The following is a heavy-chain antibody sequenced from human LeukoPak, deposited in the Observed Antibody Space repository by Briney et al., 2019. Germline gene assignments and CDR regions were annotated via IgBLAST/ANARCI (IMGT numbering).Heavy chain of an antibody. CDR1: GGSISSGGYY. D-gene: IGHD2-15*01. CDR3: ARVAYGSFYYFDY. V-gene: IGHV4-31*03. J-gene: IGHJ4*02. CDR2: IYYSGST. Sequence: SETLSLTCTVSGGSISSGGYYWSWIRQHPGKGLEWIGYIYYSGSTYYNPSLKSRVTISVDTSKNQFSLKLSSVTAADTAVYYCARVAYGSFYYFDYWGQGTLVTVSS.